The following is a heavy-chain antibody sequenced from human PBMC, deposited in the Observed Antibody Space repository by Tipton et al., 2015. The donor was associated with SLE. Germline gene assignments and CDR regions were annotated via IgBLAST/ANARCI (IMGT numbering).Heavy chain of an antibody. CDR2: MNPNSGNT. V-gene: IGHV1-8*01. CDR1: GYTFTSFD. CDR3: ARAPPQLGFDY. Sequence: QSGAEVKKPGASVKVSCKASGYTFTSFDINWVRQATGQGLEWMGWMNPNSGNTAYAQKFQGRVTMTRDTSISTAYMELSSLRSGDTAVYYWARAPPQLGFDYWGQGTLVTVSS. D-gene: IGHD5-24*01. J-gene: IGHJ4*02.